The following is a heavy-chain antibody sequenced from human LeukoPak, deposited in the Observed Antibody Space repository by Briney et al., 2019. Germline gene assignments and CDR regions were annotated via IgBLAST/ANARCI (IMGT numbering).Heavy chain of an antibody. CDR3: AKYPRDFWSGYSDY. V-gene: IGHV3-23*01. D-gene: IGHD3-3*01. CDR2: LSAGGDFA. Sequence: GGSLRLSCAASGFTFSNYAMSWVRRAPGKGLEWVSALSAGGDFAYYADSVKGRSTISRDNSKNTLYLQMNSLRAEDTAVYYCAKYPRDFWSGYSDYWGQGTLVTVSS. CDR1: GFTFSNYA. J-gene: IGHJ4*02.